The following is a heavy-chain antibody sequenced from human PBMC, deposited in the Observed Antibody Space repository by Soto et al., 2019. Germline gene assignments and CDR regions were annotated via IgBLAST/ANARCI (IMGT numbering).Heavy chain of an antibody. Sequence: GGSLRLSCAASGFAFSSHPMSWVRQAPEKGLEWVAGVSDGGDLTYNADSVRGRFTISRDNSRNTLYLQMNSLRAEDTAVYYCARRVIGSSRAFDIWGQGTMVTVSS. CDR1: GFAFSSHP. D-gene: IGHD3-10*01. CDR2: VSDGGDLT. J-gene: IGHJ3*02. V-gene: IGHV3-23*01. CDR3: ARRVIGSSRAFDI.